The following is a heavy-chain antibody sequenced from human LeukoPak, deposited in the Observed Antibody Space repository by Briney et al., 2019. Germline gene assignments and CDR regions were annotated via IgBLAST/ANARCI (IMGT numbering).Heavy chain of an antibody. Sequence: SETLSLTCTVSGGSISSYYWSWIRQPAGKGLEWIGEMDHSGTTNYNPSLKSRVTISVDTSKNQFSLKLSSVTAADTAVYYCARGLRGGIAVAVIRSPISAGKGFDYWGQGTLVTVSS. CDR2: MDHSGTT. D-gene: IGHD6-19*01. CDR3: ARGLRGGIAVAVIRSPISAGKGFDY. V-gene: IGHV4-34*01. CDR1: GGSISSYY. J-gene: IGHJ4*02.